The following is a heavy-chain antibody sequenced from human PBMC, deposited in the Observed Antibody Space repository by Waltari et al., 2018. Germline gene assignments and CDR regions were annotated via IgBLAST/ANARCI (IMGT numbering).Heavy chain of an antibody. Sequence: EVKLVESGGGLVQPGGSLRLSCEASGFVFRSFDMNWVRQAPGKGLEWIAHIRNSGATIYYADSVKGRVSISRDNAKESLFLQMNSLRAEDTAVYYCARHGIRLGLYYFDYWGQGALVTVSS. D-gene: IGHD3-9*01. V-gene: IGHV3-48*03. CDR1: GFVFRSFD. CDR2: IRNSGATI. J-gene: IGHJ4*02. CDR3: ARHGIRLGLYYFDY.